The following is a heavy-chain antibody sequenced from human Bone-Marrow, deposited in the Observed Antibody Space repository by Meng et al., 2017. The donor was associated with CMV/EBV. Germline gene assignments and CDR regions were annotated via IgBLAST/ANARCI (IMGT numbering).Heavy chain of an antibody. D-gene: IGHD2-2*02. V-gene: IGHV1-69*05. CDR3: ARGGCSSTSCYTYWFDP. CDR1: GGTFSSYA. J-gene: IGHJ5*02. Sequence: SVKVSCKASGGTFSSYAISWVRQAPGQGLEWMGGIIPIFGTANYAQKFQGRVTITTDESTNTAYMELSSLRSEDTAVYYCARGGCSSTSCYTYWFDPWGQGNLVTVAS. CDR2: IIPIFGTA.